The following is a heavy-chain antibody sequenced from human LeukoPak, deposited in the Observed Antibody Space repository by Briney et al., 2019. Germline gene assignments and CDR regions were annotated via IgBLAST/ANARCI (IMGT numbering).Heavy chain of an antibody. D-gene: IGHD1-26*01. CDR1: GFTFDDYT. Sequence: GGSLRLSCAASGFTFDDYTMHWVRQAPGKGLEWVSLISWDGGSTYYADSVKGRFTISRDNSKNFLYLQMNSLRTEDTALYYCAKEGYSGSYIDYWGQGTLVTVSS. CDR3: AKEGYSGSYIDY. V-gene: IGHV3-43*01. CDR2: ISWDGGST. J-gene: IGHJ4*02.